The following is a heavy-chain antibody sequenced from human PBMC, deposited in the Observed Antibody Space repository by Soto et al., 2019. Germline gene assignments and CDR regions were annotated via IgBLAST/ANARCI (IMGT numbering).Heavy chain of an antibody. J-gene: IGHJ4*02. Sequence: SDTLCLTCAVSGGSFSGYYWSWIRQPPGKGLEWIGEINHSGSTNYNPSLKSRVTISVDTSKNQFSLKLSSVTAADTAVYYCARTGWATAIDYWGQGTLVTVSS. V-gene: IGHV4-34*01. CDR3: ARTGWATAIDY. D-gene: IGHD5-12*01. CDR1: GGSFSGYY. CDR2: INHSGST.